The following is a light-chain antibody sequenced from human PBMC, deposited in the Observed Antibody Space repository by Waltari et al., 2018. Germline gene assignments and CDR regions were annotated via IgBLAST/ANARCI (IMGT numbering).Light chain of an antibody. Sequence: QSALTQPASVSGSPGQSIPIPCTGTSRAVGGSTYVSWYQHHPGKAPKLMIYDVSNRPSGVSNRFSGSKSGNTASLTISGLQAEDEADYYCSSYTSSSTLWVFGGGTKLTVL. J-gene: IGLJ3*02. CDR1: SRAVGGSTY. CDR3: SSYTSSSTLWV. V-gene: IGLV2-14*03. CDR2: DVS.